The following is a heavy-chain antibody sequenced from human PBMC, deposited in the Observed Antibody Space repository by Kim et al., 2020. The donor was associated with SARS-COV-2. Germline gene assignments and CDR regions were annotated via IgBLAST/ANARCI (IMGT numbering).Heavy chain of an antibody. Sequence: YVDSVKGRFTISRDNAKNSLYLQRNSLRAEDTAVYYCARDGGAVAAPGDYWGQGTLVTVSS. J-gene: IGHJ4*02. D-gene: IGHD6-19*01. CDR3: ARDGGAVAAPGDY. V-gene: IGHV3-7*01.